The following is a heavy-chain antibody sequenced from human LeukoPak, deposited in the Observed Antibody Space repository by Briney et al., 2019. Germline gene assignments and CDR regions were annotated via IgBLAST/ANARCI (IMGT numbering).Heavy chain of an antibody. J-gene: IGHJ4*01. CDR1: GGSISSYY. V-gene: IGHV4-59*12. CDR2: MYDGGST. D-gene: IGHD6-6*01. CDR3: ARARVASRIVLHY. Sequence: ASETLSLTCTVSGGSISSYYWSWIRQPPGKGLEWIGYMYDGGSTSYNPSLKSRVTLSIDTSKKQFSLRLTSVTAADTAVYYCARARVASRIVLHYWGHGTLVTVSS.